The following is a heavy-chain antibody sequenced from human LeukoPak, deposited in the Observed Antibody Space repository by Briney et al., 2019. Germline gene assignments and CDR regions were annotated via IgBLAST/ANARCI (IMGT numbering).Heavy chain of an antibody. CDR3: ARVGYSSSWIDY. V-gene: IGHV4-61*01. Sequence: SETLSLTCTVSGGSVSSGSYYWSWIRQPPGKGLEWIGFIYYSGSTNYNPSLKSRATISVDTSKDQFSLKMSSVTAADTAVYYCARVGYSSSWIDYWGRGTLVTVSS. D-gene: IGHD6-13*01. CDR1: GGSVSSGSYY. J-gene: IGHJ4*02. CDR2: IYYSGST.